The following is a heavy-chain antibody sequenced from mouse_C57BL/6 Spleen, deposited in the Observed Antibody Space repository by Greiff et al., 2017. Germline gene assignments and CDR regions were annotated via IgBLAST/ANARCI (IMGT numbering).Heavy chain of an antibody. J-gene: IGHJ1*03. D-gene: IGHD1-1*01. Sequence: VQLQESGAELVRPGASVTLSCKASGYTFTDYEMHWVKQTPVHGLEWIGAIDPETGGTAYNQKFKGKAILTADKSSSTAYMELRSLTSEDSAVYYCTRQDTTVVPRGYFDVWGTGTTVTVAS. CDR1: GYTFTDYE. CDR2: IDPETGGT. V-gene: IGHV1-15*01. CDR3: TRQDTTVVPRGYFDV.